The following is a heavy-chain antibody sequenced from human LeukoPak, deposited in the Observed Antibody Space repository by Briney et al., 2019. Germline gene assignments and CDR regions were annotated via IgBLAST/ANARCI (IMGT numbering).Heavy chain of an antibody. CDR3: RVSYYDSSGYHYFDY. V-gene: IGHV1-69*05. J-gene: IGHJ4*02. D-gene: IGHD3-22*01. Sequence: SVKVSCKASGGTFSSYAISWVRQAPGQGLEWMGGIIPIFGTANYAQKFQGRVTITTDESTSTAYMELSSLRSEDTAVYYCRVSYYDSSGYHYFDYWGQGTLVTVSS. CDR1: GGTFSSYA. CDR2: IIPIFGTA.